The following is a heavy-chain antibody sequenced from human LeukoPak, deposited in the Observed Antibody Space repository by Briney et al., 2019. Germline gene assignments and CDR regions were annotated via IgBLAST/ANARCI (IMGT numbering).Heavy chain of an antibody. CDR3: ARDPTLWFGELRKVGLSVDY. D-gene: IGHD3-10*01. V-gene: IGHV3-21*01. Sequence: PGGSLRLSCAASGFTFSSYSMNWVRQAPGKGLEWVSSINSSSSYIYYADSVKGRFTISRDNAKNSLYLQMNSLRAEDTAVYHCARDPTLWFGELRKVGLSVDYWGQGTLVTVSS. J-gene: IGHJ4*02. CDR1: GFTFSSYS. CDR2: INSSSSYI.